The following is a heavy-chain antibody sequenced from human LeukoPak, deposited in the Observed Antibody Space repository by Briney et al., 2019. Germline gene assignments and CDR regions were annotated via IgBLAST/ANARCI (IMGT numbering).Heavy chain of an antibody. V-gene: IGHV4-39*01. CDR2: IYYSGST. J-gene: IGHJ6*03. CDR3: GRLFYDFWSGHYYYYMDV. Sequence: SETLSLTCTVSGGSIRSTSYYWGWIRQPPGRGLEWIGSIYYSGSTYYNPSLKSRVTISVDTSKNQFSLKLSPVTAADTAVYYCGRLFYDFWSGHYYYYMDVWGKGTTVTVSS. D-gene: IGHD3-3*01. CDR1: GGSIRSTSYY.